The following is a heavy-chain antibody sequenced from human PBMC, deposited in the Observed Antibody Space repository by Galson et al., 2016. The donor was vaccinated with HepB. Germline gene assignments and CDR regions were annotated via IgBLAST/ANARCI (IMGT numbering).Heavy chain of an antibody. CDR2: IYYSRTT. D-gene: IGHD1-1*01. V-gene: IGHV4-31*11. CDR1: GGSISSGGYS. Sequence: TLSLTCDVSGGSISSGGYSWSWIRQLPGNGLEWIGYIYYSRTTYYNPSLRSRLSISADTSKNQFSLELSSVTAADTAVYFCARLTSTGTLDAFDVWGQGTMVTVSS. CDR3: ARLTSTGTLDAFDV. J-gene: IGHJ3*01.